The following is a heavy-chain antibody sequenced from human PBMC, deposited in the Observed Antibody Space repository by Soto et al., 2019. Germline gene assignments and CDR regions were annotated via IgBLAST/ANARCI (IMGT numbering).Heavy chain of an antibody. CDR1: GFTVSSKY. CDR2: IPNTGPT. Sequence: EVQVVESGGGLVQPGGSLSLSCAASGFTVSSKYMSWGRQAPGKGLEWVSLIPNTGPTYYADSVKGRFTISRDTSENTVHLQMDSLRAEATAAYYCARDGVVCEGGRCYGVPLDVWGKGTRVTVSS. CDR3: ARDGVVCEGGRCYGVPLDV. D-gene: IGHD2-15*01. J-gene: IGHJ6*04. V-gene: IGHV3-66*01.